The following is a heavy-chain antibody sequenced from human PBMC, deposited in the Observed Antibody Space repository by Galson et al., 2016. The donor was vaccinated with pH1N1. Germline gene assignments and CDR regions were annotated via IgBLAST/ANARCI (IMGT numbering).Heavy chain of an antibody. CDR3: ARRGSSTSHYYYGMDV. D-gene: IGHD2-2*01. J-gene: IGHJ6*02. V-gene: IGHV1-2*02. CDR2: INPNSGGT. CDR1: GYTFTGYY. Sequence: SVKVSCKASGYTFTGYYMHWVRQAPGQGLEWMGWINPNSGGTKYAQKCQGRVTMTRDTPISTAYMELSRLRSDDTAVCYCARRGSSTSHYYYGMDVWGQGTTVTVSS.